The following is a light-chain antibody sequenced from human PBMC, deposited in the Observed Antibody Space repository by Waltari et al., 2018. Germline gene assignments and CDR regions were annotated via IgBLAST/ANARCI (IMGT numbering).Light chain of an antibody. V-gene: IGKV1-9*01. CDR3: QQLNSYQWT. J-gene: IGKJ1*01. CDR1: QVISNY. CDR2: AAS. Sequence: IQLIQSPSSLSASVVERVTITCRASQVISNYLAWYQQKPEKAPKLLICAASTLQSGVPTRFIGSGSGTDFTLTISRLQPEDFATYYCQQLNSYQWTFGQGTKVEIK.